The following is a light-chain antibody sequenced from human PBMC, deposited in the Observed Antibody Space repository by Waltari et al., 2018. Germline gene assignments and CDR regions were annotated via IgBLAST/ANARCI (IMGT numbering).Light chain of an antibody. V-gene: IGKV3-15*01. J-gene: IGKJ4*01. Sequence: EIVMTQSPATLSVSPEHSLTLPCRARQSVAINLAWYQQKPGQAPRRLIYGASTRVTGTPDRFSGSGSGTEFTLTSSHVEAEDFAVYYCQQDGSWSFGGGTKVEIK. CDR2: GAS. CDR1: QSVAIN. CDR3: QQDGSWS.